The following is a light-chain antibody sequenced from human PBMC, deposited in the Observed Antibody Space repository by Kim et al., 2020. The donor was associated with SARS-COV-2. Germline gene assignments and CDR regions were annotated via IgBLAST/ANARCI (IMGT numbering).Light chain of an antibody. Sequence: EIGVAEVPATLSFAPGEGAPLPCRASQSVSSNLAWYQQKPVQPPRLLIYGASTRATGIPARFSGGGSGTEFTLTISSLRSEDFAVYYCPQYNDWPPNTFGQGTKLEI. J-gene: IGKJ2*01. CDR3: PQYNDWPPNT. CDR1: QSVSSN. V-gene: IGKV3-15*01. CDR2: GAS.